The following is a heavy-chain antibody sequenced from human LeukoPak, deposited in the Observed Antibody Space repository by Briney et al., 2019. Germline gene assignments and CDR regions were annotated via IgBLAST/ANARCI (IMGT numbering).Heavy chain of an antibody. Sequence: PEGSLRLSCAASGFTFSNAWMSWVRQAPGKGLEWVGRIKSKTDGGTTDYAAPVKGRFTISRDDSKNTLYLQMNSLRTEDTAVYYCTTVSLSGYGGIDYWGQGTLVTVSS. J-gene: IGHJ4*02. CDR1: GFTFSNAW. D-gene: IGHD3-22*01. CDR3: TTVSLSGYGGIDY. V-gene: IGHV3-15*01. CDR2: IKSKTDGGTT.